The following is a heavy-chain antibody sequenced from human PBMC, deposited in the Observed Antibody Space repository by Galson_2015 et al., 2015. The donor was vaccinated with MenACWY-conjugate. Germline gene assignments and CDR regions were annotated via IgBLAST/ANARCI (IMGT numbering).Heavy chain of an antibody. J-gene: IGHJ3*02. CDR3: IRPDFWSGRDAFDI. V-gene: IGHV3-49*03. CDR2: IRKKADGGTT. D-gene: IGHD3-3*01. Sequence: SLRLCCAASGLTFGDSPMNWFRQAPGKGVEWVGFIRKKADGGTTEYAASVEGRFSISRDDSKSIAYLQMNSLKTEDTAVYYCIRPDFWSGRDAFDIWGQGAMVTVSS. CDR1: GLTFGDSP.